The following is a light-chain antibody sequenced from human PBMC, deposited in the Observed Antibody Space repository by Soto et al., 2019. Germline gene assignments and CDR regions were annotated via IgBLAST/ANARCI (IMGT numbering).Light chain of an antibody. CDR1: NIGSES. CDR2: DDS. Sequence: SYELTQPPSVSVAPGQTATITCGGTNIGSESVHWYQQKPGQAPVMVVYDDSDRPSGIPERFPGSNSGNTATLTISRVEAGDEGDYYCQVWDFSYGHRVFGGGTKVTVL. CDR3: QVWDFSYGHRV. J-gene: IGLJ3*02. V-gene: IGLV3-21*02.